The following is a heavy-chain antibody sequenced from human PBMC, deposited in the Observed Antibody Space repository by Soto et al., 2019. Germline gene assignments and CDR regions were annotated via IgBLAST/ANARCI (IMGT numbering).Heavy chain of an antibody. CDR3: AKGRESSGSYRPFDS. CDR1: GFPFSSYA. V-gene: IGHV3-23*01. Sequence: GVSLRLSCAASGFPFSSYAMSWVRQAPGKGLGWVSAISGGGVATNYADSVKGRFTISRDNSKNTLYLQMNSLRAEDTAVYYCAKGRESSGSYRPFDSWGQVTLV. CDR2: ISGGGVAT. D-gene: IGHD3-22*01. J-gene: IGHJ4*02.